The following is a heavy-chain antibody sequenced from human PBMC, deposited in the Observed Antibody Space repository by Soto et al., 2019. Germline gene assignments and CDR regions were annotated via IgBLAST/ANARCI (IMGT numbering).Heavy chain of an antibody. CDR2: INHSGST. D-gene: IGHD2-2*01. V-gene: IGHV4-34*01. Sequence: PSETLSLTCAFFGWSFCGYYGTWIRQPPGTGLEWIGEINHSGSTNYNPSLKSRITISVDTSKNQFSLKLTSVTAADTAVYYCAVGYCITTSCYPPGYWGQGTLVTVSS. CDR1: GWSFCGYY. J-gene: IGHJ4*02. CDR3: AVGYCITTSCYPPGY.